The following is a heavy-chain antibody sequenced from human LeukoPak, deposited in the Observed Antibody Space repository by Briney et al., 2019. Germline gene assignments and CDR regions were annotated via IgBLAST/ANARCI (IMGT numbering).Heavy chain of an antibody. CDR2: ISSSSSYI. CDR1: GFTFSTYS. V-gene: IGHV3-21*01. Sequence: GGSLRLSCAASGFTFSTYSMNWVRQAPGKGLEWVSSISSSSSYIYYADSLKGRFTISRDNAKNSLYLQMNSLRAEDTAVYYCAELGITMIGGVWGKGTTVTISS. J-gene: IGHJ6*04. CDR3: AELGITMIGGV. D-gene: IGHD3-10*02.